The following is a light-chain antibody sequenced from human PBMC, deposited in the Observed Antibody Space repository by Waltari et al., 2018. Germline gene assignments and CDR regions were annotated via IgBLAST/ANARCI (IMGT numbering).Light chain of an antibody. CDR3: ETGGHGTWV. J-gene: IGLJ3*02. V-gene: IGLV4-69*01. CDR1: SGHSSNI. CDR2: VNSDGSH. Sequence: QLLLTQSPSASASLGPSVKLTCTLSSGHSSNIIAWLQQQPGKGPRYLLKVNSDGSHRKGDGSPDRFSGSSSGAERYRTISSLQSEDEADYYCETGGHGTWVFGGGTKLTVL.